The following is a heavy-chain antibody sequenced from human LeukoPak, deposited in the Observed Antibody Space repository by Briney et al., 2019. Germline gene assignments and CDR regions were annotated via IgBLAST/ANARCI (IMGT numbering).Heavy chain of an antibody. V-gene: IGHV1-2*02. CDR2: INPNSGGT. CDR3: ATYCSGGSCYSVDWFDP. J-gene: IGHJ5*02. Sequence: ASVTLSCKASGYTFTGYYIHWVRQAPGQGLEWMRWINPNSGGTNYAQKFQGRVTMTRDTSISTAYMELVRLRSDDTAVYYCATYCSGGSCYSVDWFDPWGQGTLVTVSS. D-gene: IGHD2-15*01. CDR1: GYTFTGYY.